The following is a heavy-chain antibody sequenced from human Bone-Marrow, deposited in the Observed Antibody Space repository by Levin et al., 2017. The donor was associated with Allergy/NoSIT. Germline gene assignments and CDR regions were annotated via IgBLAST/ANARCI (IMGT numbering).Heavy chain of an antibody. D-gene: IGHD3-9*01. J-gene: IGHJ6*02. CDR1: GGTFSSYT. CDR3: ARHYDILTGHSPRGMDV. CDR2: ITPIFGTT. Sequence: EASVKVSCRASGGTFSSYTITWVRQAPGQGLEWMGGITPIFGTTHYAEKFQGKVTITADESTGTAYMELSGLRSEDTAVYFCARHYDILTGHSPRGMDVWGQGTTVTVSS. V-gene: IGHV1-69*13.